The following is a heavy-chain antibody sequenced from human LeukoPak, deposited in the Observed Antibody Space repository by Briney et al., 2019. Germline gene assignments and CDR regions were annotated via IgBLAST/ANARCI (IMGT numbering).Heavy chain of an antibody. CDR1: GFTFSSYA. CDR2: ISGSGDST. Sequence: GGSLRLSCAASGFTFSSYAMSWVRQAPGKGLEWVSAISGSGDSTYYVDSVKGRFTISRDNSRNTLYLQMNSLRAEDTAVYYCAKVGDGYQDWGQGTLVTVSS. J-gene: IGHJ4*02. CDR3: AKVGDGYQD. D-gene: IGHD5-24*01. V-gene: IGHV3-23*01.